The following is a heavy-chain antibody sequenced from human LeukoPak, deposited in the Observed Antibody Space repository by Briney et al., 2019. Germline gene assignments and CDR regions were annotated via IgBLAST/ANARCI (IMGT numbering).Heavy chain of an antibody. J-gene: IGHJ4*02. CDR1: GFTFSRNW. Sequence: PGGSLRLSCAASGFTFSRNWMHWVRQAPGKGLVCVSRINSDGSSTNYADSVKGRFTISRDNAKNTLHLQMNSLRAEDTAVYYCVRDLGIAVAPGYWGQGTLVTVSS. D-gene: IGHD6-19*01. CDR3: VRDLGIAVAPGY. V-gene: IGHV3-74*01. CDR2: INSDGSST.